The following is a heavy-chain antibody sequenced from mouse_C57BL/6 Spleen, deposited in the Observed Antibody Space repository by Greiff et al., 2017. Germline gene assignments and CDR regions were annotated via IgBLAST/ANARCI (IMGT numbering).Heavy chain of an antibody. CDR1: GYTFTEYT. Sequence: QVQLQQSGAELVKPGASVKLSCKASGYTFTEYTIHWVKQRSGQGLGWIGWFYPGSGSIKYNEKFKDKATLTEDKSSSTVYMELSRLTSEDSAVYFCARHDDSSGYAMYYWGQGTSGTVSS. CDR3: ARHDDSSGYAMYY. D-gene: IGHD3-2*02. CDR2: FYPGSGSI. J-gene: IGHJ4*01. V-gene: IGHV1-62-2*01.